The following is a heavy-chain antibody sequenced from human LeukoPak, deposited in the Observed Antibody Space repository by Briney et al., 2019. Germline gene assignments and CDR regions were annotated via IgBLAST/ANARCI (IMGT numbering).Heavy chain of an antibody. CDR1: GFTFSSYW. CDR3: AGLTISQTVDY. J-gene: IGHJ4*02. D-gene: IGHD5-24*01. V-gene: IGHV3-74*01. CDR2: INTDGSST. Sequence: GGSLRLSCAASGFTFSSYWMHWVRQAPGKGLVWVSRINTDGSSTSYADSVKGRFTISRDNSKNTLYLQMNSLRAEDTAVYYCAGLTISQTVDYWGQGTLVTVSS.